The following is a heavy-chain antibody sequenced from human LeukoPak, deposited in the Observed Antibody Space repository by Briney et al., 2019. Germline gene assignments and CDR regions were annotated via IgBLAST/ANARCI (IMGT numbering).Heavy chain of an antibody. V-gene: IGHV3-9*01. D-gene: IGHD3-22*01. CDR1: GFTFDDYA. CDR3: AKEGTYYYDSSDSTRFDY. Sequence: PGRSLRLSCAASGFTFDDYAMHWVRQGPGKGLEWVSGISWNGGSVDYADSVKGRFTISRDNAKNSLYLQMNSLRSDDTAFYYCAKEGTYYYDSSDSTRFDYWGQGTLVTVSS. CDR2: ISWNGGSV. J-gene: IGHJ4*02.